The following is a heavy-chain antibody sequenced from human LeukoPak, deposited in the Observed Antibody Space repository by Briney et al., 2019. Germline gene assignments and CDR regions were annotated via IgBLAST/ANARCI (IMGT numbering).Heavy chain of an antibody. CDR3: AKDRPGYCSSTSCYRYFDD. D-gene: IGHD2-2*01. Sequence: PGGSLPLSSAASGFTFSSYGMHWVRQAPGKGLEWVAFIRYDGSNKYYADSVKGRFTISRYNSKNTLYLQMNSLRAEDTAVYYCAKDRPGYCSSTSCYRYFDDWGQGTLVTVSS. J-gene: IGHJ4*02. CDR2: IRYDGSNK. V-gene: IGHV3-30*02. CDR1: GFTFSSYG.